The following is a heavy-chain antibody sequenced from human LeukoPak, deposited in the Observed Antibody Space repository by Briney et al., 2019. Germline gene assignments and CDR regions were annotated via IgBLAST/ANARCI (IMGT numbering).Heavy chain of an antibody. D-gene: IGHD6-13*01. CDR3: ARGSSWSSSWYFVNDY. Sequence: ASVKVSCKASGYTFTGYYMHWVRQAPGQGLEWMGRINPNSGGTNYAQKFQGRVTMTRDTSISTAYMELSRLRSDDTAVYYCARGSSWSSSWYFVNDYWGQGTLVTVSS. CDR1: GYTFTGYY. CDR2: INPNSGGT. V-gene: IGHV1-2*06. J-gene: IGHJ4*02.